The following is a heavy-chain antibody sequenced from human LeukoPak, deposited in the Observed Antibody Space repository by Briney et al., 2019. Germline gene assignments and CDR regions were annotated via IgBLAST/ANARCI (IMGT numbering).Heavy chain of an antibody. CDR1: GGSITSYY. CDR2: IYYSGST. V-gene: IGHV4-59*08. CDR3: ARLRLTIRFFDI. Sequence: SETLSLTCSVSGGSITSYYWSWIRQSPGKGLEWIGFIYYSGSTTYNPSLKSRVTISVDTSKNQFSLRLSSVTAADTAVYYCARLRLTIRFFDIRSQGTMVTVSS. J-gene: IGHJ3*02. D-gene: IGHD3-10*01.